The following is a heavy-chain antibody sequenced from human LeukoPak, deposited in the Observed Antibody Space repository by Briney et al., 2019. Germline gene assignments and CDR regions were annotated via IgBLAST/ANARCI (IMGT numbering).Heavy chain of an antibody. CDR2: ISGSGGST. CDR1: GFTFSSYA. J-gene: IGHJ3*02. D-gene: IGHD1-26*01. Sequence: PGGSLRLSCAASGFTFSSYAMSWVRQAPGKGLEWVSAISGSGGSTYYADSVKGRFTISRDNSKNTLYLQMNSLRAEDTAVYYCAIPGGSGSYYENDAFDIWGQGTMVTVSS. V-gene: IGHV3-23*01. CDR3: AIPGGSGSYYENDAFDI.